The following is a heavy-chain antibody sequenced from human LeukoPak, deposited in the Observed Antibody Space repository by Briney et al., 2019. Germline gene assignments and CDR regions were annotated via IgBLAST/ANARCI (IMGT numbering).Heavy chain of an antibody. CDR3: ARDQDYYDSGDAFDI. Sequence: ASVKVSCKASGYTFTGYFMHWVRQAPGQGLEWMGWINPNSGGTNYAQKFQGRVTMTRDTSISTAYMELSRLRSDDTAVYYCARDQDYYDSGDAFDIWGQGTIVTVSS. V-gene: IGHV1-2*02. CDR2: INPNSGGT. CDR1: GYTFTGYF. J-gene: IGHJ3*02. D-gene: IGHD3-22*01.